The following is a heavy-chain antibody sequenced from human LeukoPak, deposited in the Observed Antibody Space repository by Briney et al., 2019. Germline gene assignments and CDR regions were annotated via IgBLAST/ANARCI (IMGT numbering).Heavy chain of an antibody. J-gene: IGHJ5*02. CDR1: GFTFSSYW. D-gene: IGHD3-22*01. CDR3: ARDRYYYDSRDFPGYNWFDP. Sequence: GGSLRLSCAASGFTFSSYWMSWVRQAPGKGLEWVANIKKDGSEKYYVDSVKGRFTISRDNAKTSLYLQMNSLRAEDTAVYYCARDRYYYDSRDFPGYNWFDPWGQGTLVTASS. CDR2: IKKDGSEK. V-gene: IGHV3-7*01.